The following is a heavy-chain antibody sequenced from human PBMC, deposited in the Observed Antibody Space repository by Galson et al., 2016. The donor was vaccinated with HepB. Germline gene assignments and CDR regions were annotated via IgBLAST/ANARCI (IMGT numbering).Heavy chain of an antibody. Sequence: SLRLSCAASGFTVSSNYMTWVRHTPGKGLEWVSILYGGGSAYYADSVKGRFTISRDSSSNTLFLQLNSLRAEDTAVYYCATSARAGYYGSGHYLDYWGQGTLVSVSS. CDR1: GFTVSSNY. CDR2: LYGGGSA. V-gene: IGHV3-53*01. D-gene: IGHD3-10*01. J-gene: IGHJ4*02. CDR3: ATSARAGYYGSGHYLDY.